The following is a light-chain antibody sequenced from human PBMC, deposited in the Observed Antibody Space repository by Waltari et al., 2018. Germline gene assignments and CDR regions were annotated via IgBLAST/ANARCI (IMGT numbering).Light chain of an antibody. V-gene: IGLV2-11*01. CDR3: YSYAGSYTLYV. Sequence: SALTQPRSVSGPPGQSFTISCTGTSSDIGGYNAFARYQKYPGKAPKLLIYAVNQRPSGVPDRFSGSKSGNTASLTISGLQAEDEADYYCYSYAGSYTLYVFGTGTEVTVL. J-gene: IGLJ1*01. CDR1: SSDIGGYNA. CDR2: AVN.